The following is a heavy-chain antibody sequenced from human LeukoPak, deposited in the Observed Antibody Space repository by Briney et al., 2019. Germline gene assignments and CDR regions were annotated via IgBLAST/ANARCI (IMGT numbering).Heavy chain of an antibody. Sequence: PGGSLRLSCAAAGFTFSSYEMNWVRQAPGKGLERISYIFSRGTTMYYADSVKGRFTISRDNAKNSVYLQMDSLRVDDTAVYYCARGLNQGLDVWGQGTTVTVSS. CDR1: GFTFSSYE. CDR2: IFSRGTTM. CDR3: ARGLNQGLDV. J-gene: IGHJ6*02. V-gene: IGHV3-48*03.